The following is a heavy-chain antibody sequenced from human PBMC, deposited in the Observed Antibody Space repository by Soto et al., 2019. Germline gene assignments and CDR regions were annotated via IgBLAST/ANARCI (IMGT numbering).Heavy chain of an antibody. CDR2: IYTSGST. CDR3: ARDGKGYCSGGSCYNHYYYYGMDV. Sequence: QEQLQESGPGLVKPSETLSLTCPVSGGSISSYYWSWIRQPAGKGLEWLGRIYTSGSTNYNPSLKSRVTMSVDTSKNQFSLKLSSVTAADTAVYYCARDGKGYCSGGSCYNHYYYYGMDVCCQGPTVTVSS. V-gene: IGHV4-4*07. CDR1: GGSISSYY. D-gene: IGHD2-15*01. J-gene: IGHJ6*02.